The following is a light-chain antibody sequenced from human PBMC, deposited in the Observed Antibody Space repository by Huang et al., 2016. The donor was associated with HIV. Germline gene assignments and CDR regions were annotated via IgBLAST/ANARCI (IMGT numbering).Light chain of an antibody. Sequence: EIVLTQSPATLSLSPGERATLSCRASQSVGIYLAWYQQKPGQAPRLLIYDASNRATGIPARFSGSGSGTDFTRSSSSLEPEDFAIYYCQQRSNWPAGFGQGTKVEIK. CDR3: QQRSNWPAG. CDR1: QSVGIY. CDR2: DAS. V-gene: IGKV3-11*01. J-gene: IGKJ1*01.